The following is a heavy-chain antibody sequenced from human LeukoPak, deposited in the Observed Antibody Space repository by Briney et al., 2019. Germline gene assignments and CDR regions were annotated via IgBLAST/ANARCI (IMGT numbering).Heavy chain of an antibody. J-gene: IGHJ4*02. V-gene: IGHV3-13*01. Sequence: GGSLRLSCAASGFTFRSYDMRWVRQVTGKGLEWVSAVGISGDTYYAGSVKGRFTISRENAKNSLYLQMNSLTAGDTAVYYCVRGGIQVSGIDEIDYWGQGTLVTVSS. D-gene: IGHD6-19*01. CDR1: GFTFRSYD. CDR2: VGISGDT. CDR3: VRGGIQVSGIDEIDY.